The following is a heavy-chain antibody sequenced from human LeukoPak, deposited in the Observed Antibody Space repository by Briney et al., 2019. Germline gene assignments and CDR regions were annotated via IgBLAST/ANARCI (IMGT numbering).Heavy chain of an antibody. CDR3: ARDPSGRGTFDY. D-gene: IGHD1-1*01. CDR2: ISAYSGNT. V-gene: IGHV1-18*01. J-gene: IGHJ4*02. Sequence: ASVKVSCKTSGYTFTNYAINWVRQAPGQGLEWMGWISAYSGNTNYAQKLQGRVTMTTDTSTSTAYMELRRLRSDDTAVYYRARDPSGRGTFDYWGQGTLVTVSS. CDR1: GYTFTNYA.